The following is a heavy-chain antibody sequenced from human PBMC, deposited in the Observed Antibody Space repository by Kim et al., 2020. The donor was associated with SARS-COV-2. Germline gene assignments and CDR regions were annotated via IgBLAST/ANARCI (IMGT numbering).Heavy chain of an antibody. Sequence: GGSLRLSCAASGFTFKNYAMNWVRQAPGKGPEWVSGISGDSTETYYTHSVKGRFAISRDNSRNTLYFQMNSLTSEDTAVYYCTKRDFSDSSTFSPFFDTWGPGTLVTIAA. D-gene: IGHD3-22*01. CDR3: TKRDFSDSSTFSPFFDT. J-gene: IGHJ4*02. V-gene: IGHV3-23*01. CDR1: GFTFKNYA. CDR2: ISGDSTET.